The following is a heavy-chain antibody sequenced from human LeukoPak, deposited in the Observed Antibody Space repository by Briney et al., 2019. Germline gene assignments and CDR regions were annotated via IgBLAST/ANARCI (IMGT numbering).Heavy chain of an antibody. CDR1: GFTFSSYS. J-gene: IGHJ4*02. Sequence: GGSLRLSCAASGFTFSSYSMNWVRQAPGKGLEWVSYISSSSSTIYYADSVKGRFTISRDNAKNSLYLQMNSLRAEDTAVFFCARVYSYGYFLNDYWGQGTLVTVSS. V-gene: IGHV3-48*01. CDR3: ARVYSYGYFLNDY. CDR2: ISSSSSTI. D-gene: IGHD5-18*01.